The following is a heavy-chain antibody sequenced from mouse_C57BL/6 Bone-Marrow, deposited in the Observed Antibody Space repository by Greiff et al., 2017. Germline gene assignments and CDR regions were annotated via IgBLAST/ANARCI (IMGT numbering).Heavy chain of an antibody. CDR3: VRQGNWDYFDY. V-gene: IGHV10-1*01. Sequence: DAGGGLVQPKGSLKLSCAASGFSFNTYAMNWVRQAPGKGLEWVARIRSKSNNYATYYADSVKDRFTISRDDSESMLYLQMNNLKTEDTAMYYCVRQGNWDYFDYWGQGTTLTVSS. CDR1: GFSFNTYA. D-gene: IGHD4-1*01. J-gene: IGHJ2*01. CDR2: IRSKSNNYAT.